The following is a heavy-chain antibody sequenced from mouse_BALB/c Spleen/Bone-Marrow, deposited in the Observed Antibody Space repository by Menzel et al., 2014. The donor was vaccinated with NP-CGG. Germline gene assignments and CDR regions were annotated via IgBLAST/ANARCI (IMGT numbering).Heavy chain of an antibody. V-gene: IGHV1S56*01. CDR3: ARGADWNFDY. J-gene: IGHJ2*01. CDR1: GYTFTNYY. D-gene: IGHD3-3*01. Sequence: VKLQESGPELVKPGVSVRISCKASGYTFTNYYIHWVKQMPGQGLEWIGWIYPGNVNSKYNEKFKGKATLTADKSSSTAYMQLSSLTSEDSAVYFCARGADWNFDYWGQGTPLTVSS. CDR2: IYPGNVNS.